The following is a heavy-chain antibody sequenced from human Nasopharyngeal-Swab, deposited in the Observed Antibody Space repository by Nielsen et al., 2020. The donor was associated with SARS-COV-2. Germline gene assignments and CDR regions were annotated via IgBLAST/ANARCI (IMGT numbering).Heavy chain of an antibody. J-gene: IGHJ6*02. CDR1: GGSMSNYY. Sequence: SETLSLTCTVSGGSMSNYYWSWIRQPPGKGLEWIGYIYYSGSTYYNPSLKSRVTISVDTSKNQFSLKLSSVTAADTAVYYCARRGYYYGMDVWGQGTTVTVSS. V-gene: IGHV4-30-4*01. CDR3: ARRGYYYGMDV. CDR2: IYYSGST.